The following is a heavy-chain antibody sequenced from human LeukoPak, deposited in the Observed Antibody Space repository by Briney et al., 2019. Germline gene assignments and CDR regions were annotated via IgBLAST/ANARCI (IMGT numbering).Heavy chain of an antibody. CDR1: GYSISSGYY. D-gene: IGHD2-2*01. V-gene: IGHV4-38-2*02. Sequence: SETLSLTCTVSGYSISSGYYWGWIRQPPGKGLEWIGSIYHSRSTYYNPSLKSRVTISVDTSKNQFSLKLSSVTAADTAVYYCAKSGPPAGRPDAFDIWGQGTMATVSS. CDR2: IYHSRST. CDR3: AKSGPPAGRPDAFDI. J-gene: IGHJ3*02.